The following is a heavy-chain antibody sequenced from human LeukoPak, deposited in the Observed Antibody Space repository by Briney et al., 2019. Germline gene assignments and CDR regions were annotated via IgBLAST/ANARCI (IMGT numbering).Heavy chain of an antibody. CDR3: ARAPPAAQQLVLCFDP. J-gene: IGHJ5*02. V-gene: IGHV4-34*01. CDR2: INHSGST. D-gene: IGHD6-13*01. Sequence: SETLSLTCAVYGGSFSRYYWSWIRQPPGKGLEWIGEINHSGSTNYNPSLKSRVTISVDTSKNQFSLKLSSVTAADTAVYYCARAPPAAQQLVLCFDPWGQRTLVTVSS. CDR1: GGSFSRYY.